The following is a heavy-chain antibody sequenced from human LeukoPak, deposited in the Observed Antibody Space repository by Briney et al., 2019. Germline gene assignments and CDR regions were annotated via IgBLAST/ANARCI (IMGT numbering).Heavy chain of an antibody. CDR2: INPDGGST. J-gene: IGHJ4*02. CDR3: ARGYDYGDYVGDFDY. CDR1: GFTFTSYY. D-gene: IGHD4-17*01. Sequence: ASVKVSCKASGFTFTSYYVRWMRQTPGQGLEWMGVINPDGGSTTYAQKFQGRVTMTRDTATSTVYMELSSLRSDDTAVYYCARGYDYGDYVGDFDYWGQGTLVTVSS. V-gene: IGHV1-46*01.